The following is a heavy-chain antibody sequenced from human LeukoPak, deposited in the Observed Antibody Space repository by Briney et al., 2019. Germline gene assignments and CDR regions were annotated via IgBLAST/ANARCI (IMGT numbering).Heavy chain of an antibody. V-gene: IGHV4-61*02. CDR2: IYTSGSA. J-gene: IGHJ4*02. CDR1: GGSISSGSYY. Sequence: PSETLSLTCTVSGGSISSGSYYWSWIRQPAGKGLEWIGRIYTSGSANHNPSLKSRVTISRDTSKNQFSLKLTSVTTADTAVYYCARAGGVKTAALDLDYWGQGTLVTVSS. CDR3: ARAGGVKTAALDLDY. D-gene: IGHD6-25*01.